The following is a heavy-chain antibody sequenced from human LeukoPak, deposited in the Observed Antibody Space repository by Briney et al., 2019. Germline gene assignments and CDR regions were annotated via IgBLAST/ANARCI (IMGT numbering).Heavy chain of an antibody. CDR1: GFTFDDYT. D-gene: IGHD3-22*01. J-gene: IGHJ4*02. CDR2: ISWDGGST. Sequence: TGGSLRLSCAASGFTFDDYTMHWVRQAPGKGLEWVSLISWDGGSTYYADSVKGRFTISRDNAKNSLYLQMNSLRAEDTAVYYCARGNYYYDSSGEYYFDYWGQGTLVTVSS. CDR3: ARGNYYYDSSGEYYFDY. V-gene: IGHV3-43*01.